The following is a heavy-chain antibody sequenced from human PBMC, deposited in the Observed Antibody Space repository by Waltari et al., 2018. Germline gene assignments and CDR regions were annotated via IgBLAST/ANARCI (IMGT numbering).Heavy chain of an antibody. V-gene: IGHV3-74*01. D-gene: IGHD3-10*01. CDR2: ITSDGIIT. CDR1: GVTFSSYW. J-gene: IGHJ6*02. CDR3: ARQWFRDV. Sequence: EVQLVESGGDLVQPGGSLRLSCAASGVTFSSYWMHWVRQAPGKGLVWVSSITSDGIITTYADSVKGRFTISRDNAKNTLYLQMNSLRAEDTAVYYCARQWFRDVWGQGTTVTVSS.